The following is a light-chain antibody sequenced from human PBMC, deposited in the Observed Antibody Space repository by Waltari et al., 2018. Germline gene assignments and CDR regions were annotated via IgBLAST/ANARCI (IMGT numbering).Light chain of an antibody. CDR3: IDYVGSAVV. CDR2: EVT. J-gene: IGLJ3*02. Sequence: QSALTQPPSASGSPGQSVTISCTGTSSDDGGYNYVSWYQQHPGKAPKLLIFEVTKRPAGSPGCSSGSNSGDTAPSTVSVLQADEAADYCCIDYVGSAVVFGEGTKLTVL. V-gene: IGLV2-8*01. CDR1: SSDDGGYNY.